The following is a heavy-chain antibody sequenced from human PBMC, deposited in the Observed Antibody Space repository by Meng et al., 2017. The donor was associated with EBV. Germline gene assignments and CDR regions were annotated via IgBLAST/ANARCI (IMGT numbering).Heavy chain of an antibody. CDR3: ARGVEENGSHYPFDS. CDR2: INTYSGKA. J-gene: IGHJ4*02. V-gene: IGHV7-4-1*02. Sequence: QVPLVQSGSEGERPGASVKVSRKASGYTFRNYAINWMRQVPGQGLEWMGWINTYSGKATFAQGFTGRFVFSLDTPVTTAHLQISGLKTEDSAVYYCARGVEENGSHYPFDSWGQGTLVTVSS. D-gene: IGHD1-1*01. CDR1: GYTFRNYA.